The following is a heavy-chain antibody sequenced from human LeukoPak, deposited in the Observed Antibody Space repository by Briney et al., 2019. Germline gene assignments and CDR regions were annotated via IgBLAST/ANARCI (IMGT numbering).Heavy chain of an antibody. CDR2: IYNSGST. V-gene: IGHV4-59*01. J-gene: IGHJ4*02. CDR1: GGSIGRDY. Sequence: SSETLSLTCTVSGGSIGRDYWSWIRQPPGKGLEWIGYIYNSGSTNYNPSLKSRVTISVDTSKNQLSLKLSSVTAADTAVYYCVRDQDYYGSGSYYKDWGQGTLVTVSS. CDR3: VRDQDYYGSGSYYKD. D-gene: IGHD3-10*01.